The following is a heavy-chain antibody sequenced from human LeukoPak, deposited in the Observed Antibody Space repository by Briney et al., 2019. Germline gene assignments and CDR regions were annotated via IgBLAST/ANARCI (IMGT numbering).Heavy chain of an antibody. V-gene: IGHV3-23*01. D-gene: IGHD6-13*01. CDR1: GLTFSSYA. Sequence: GGSLRLSCAASGLTFSSYAMRWVRQAPGKGLEWVSAISGSGGSTYYADSVKGRFTISRDNSKNTLYLQMNSLRAEDTAVYYCARRNIAAAALDYWGQGTLVTVSS. J-gene: IGHJ4*02. CDR3: ARRNIAAAALDY. CDR2: ISGSGGST.